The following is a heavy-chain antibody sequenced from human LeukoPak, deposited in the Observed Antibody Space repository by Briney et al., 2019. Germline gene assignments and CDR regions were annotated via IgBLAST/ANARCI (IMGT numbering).Heavy chain of an antibody. CDR2: INPSGGST. CDR1: GYTFTTYY. D-gene: IGHD2-2*01. Sequence: ASVKVSCKASGYTFTTYYMHWVRQAPGQGLINPSGGSTSYAQKFQGRVTMTRDTSMSTIYMELSSLRSEDTAVYYCARDGRYCGSTSCRLNWFDPWGQGTLVTVSS. J-gene: IGHJ5*02. CDR3: ARDGRYCGSTSCRLNWFDP. V-gene: IGHV1-46*01.